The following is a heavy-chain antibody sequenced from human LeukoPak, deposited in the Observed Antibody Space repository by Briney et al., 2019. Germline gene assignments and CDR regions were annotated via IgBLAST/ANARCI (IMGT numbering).Heavy chain of an antibody. V-gene: IGHV1-69*02. CDR1: GGTFSTYT. Sequence: GASVKVSCKASGGTFSTYTISWVRQAPGQGPEWMGRISPILDKPNYAQKFQGRLTITADKSTSTAYMELSSLRSEDTAVYYCATYVWGNYRQQDFRRVFYFDSWGQGTLVIVSS. J-gene: IGHJ4*02. CDR2: ISPILDKP. D-gene: IGHD3-16*02. CDR3: ATYVWGNYRQQDFRRVFYFDS.